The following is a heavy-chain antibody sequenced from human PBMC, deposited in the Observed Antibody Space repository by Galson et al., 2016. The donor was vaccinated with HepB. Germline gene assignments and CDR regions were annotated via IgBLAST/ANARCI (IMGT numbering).Heavy chain of an antibody. CDR2: FYPEDGER. J-gene: IGHJ6*04. D-gene: IGHD1-14*01. V-gene: IGHV1-24*01. CDR1: GYTLPELA. Sequence: SVKVSCKVSGYTLPELAIHWVRQAPGKGLEWMGGFYPEDGERISAQRFQGRLTMTEDSSTDTAFMDLSGLGSDDTAVYFCATDLSQITRAGKYYYGLDVWGKGTAVTVSP. CDR3: ATDLSQITRAGKYYYGLDV.